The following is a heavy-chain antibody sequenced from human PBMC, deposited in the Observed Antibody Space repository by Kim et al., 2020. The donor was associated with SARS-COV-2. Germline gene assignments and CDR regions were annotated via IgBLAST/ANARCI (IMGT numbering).Heavy chain of an antibody. J-gene: IGHJ5*02. V-gene: IGHV4-34*01. Sequence: SETLSLTCAVYGGSFSGYYWSWIRQPPGKGLEWIGEINHSGSTNYNPSLKSRVTISVDTSKNQFSLKLSSVTAADTAVYYCSRGPRGDFWSGYLNWFDPWGQGTLVTVSS. D-gene: IGHD3-3*01. CDR2: INHSGST. CDR1: GGSFSGYY. CDR3: SRGPRGDFWSGYLNWFDP.